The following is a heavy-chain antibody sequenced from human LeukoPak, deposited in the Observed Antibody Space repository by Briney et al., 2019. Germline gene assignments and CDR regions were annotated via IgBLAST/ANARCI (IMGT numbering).Heavy chain of an antibody. CDR2: IYHSGNT. V-gene: IGHV4-38-2*02. J-gene: IGHJ5*02. Sequence: PSETLSLTCAVSGYSISSGYCWGWIRQPPGKGLEWIGCIYHSGNTYCNPSLKSRVTMSVDTSKNQFSLKLSSVTAADTAVYYCARDIWFDPWGQGTLVTVSS. CDR3: ARDIWFDP. CDR1: GYSISSGYC.